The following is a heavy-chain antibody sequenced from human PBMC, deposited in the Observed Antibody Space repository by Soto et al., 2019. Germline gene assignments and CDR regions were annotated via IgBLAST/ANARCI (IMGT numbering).Heavy chain of an antibody. Sequence: PSQTLSLTCVISGDSVSSNSAAWNWIRQSPSRSLEWLGRTYYRSKWYNDYAVSVKSRITINPDTSKNQFSLQLNSVTPEDTAVYYCARDRPEYDSSGDLYYYYGMDVWGQGTTVTVSS. V-gene: IGHV6-1*01. CDR2: TYYRSKWYN. D-gene: IGHD3-22*01. J-gene: IGHJ6*02. CDR3: ARDRPEYDSSGDLYYYYGMDV. CDR1: GDSVSSNSAA.